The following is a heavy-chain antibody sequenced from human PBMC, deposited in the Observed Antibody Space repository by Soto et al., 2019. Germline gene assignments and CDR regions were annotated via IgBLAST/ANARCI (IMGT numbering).Heavy chain of an antibody. V-gene: IGHV1-58*01. Sequence: QMQLVQSGPEVKKPGTSVKVSCKASGFTFTSSAVQWVRQARGQRLEWIGWIVVGSGNTNYAQKFQERVTITRDMSTSTAYMELSSLRSEDTAVYYCAANDPSGSYQPYYYYYYGMDVWGQGTTVTVSS. D-gene: IGHD1-26*01. CDR3: AANDPSGSYQPYYYYYYGMDV. CDR2: IVVGSGNT. CDR1: GFTFTSSA. J-gene: IGHJ6*02.